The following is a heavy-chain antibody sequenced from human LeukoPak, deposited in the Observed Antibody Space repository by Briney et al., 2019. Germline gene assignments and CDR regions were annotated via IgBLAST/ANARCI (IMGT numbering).Heavy chain of an antibody. V-gene: IGHV3-30-3*01. D-gene: IGHD6-13*01. CDR3: ARSPTYSSSWYFDY. Sequence: GGSLRLPCAASGFTFSSYAMHWVRQAPGKGLEWVAVISYDGSNKYYADSVKGRFTISRDNSKNTLYLQMNSLRAEDTAVYYCARSPTYSSSWYFDYWGQGTLVTVSS. CDR1: GFTFSSYA. CDR2: ISYDGSNK. J-gene: IGHJ4*02.